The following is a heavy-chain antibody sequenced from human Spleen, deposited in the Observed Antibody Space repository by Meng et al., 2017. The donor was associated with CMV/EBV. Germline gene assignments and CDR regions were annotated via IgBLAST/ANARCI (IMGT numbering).Heavy chain of an antibody. CDR1: GFSLSTSGVG. CDR3: AHRRGFYDSSGYGWYFDL. V-gene: IGHV2-5*02. D-gene: IGHD3-22*01. Sequence: QESGPGLGKPSETLTLTCTFSGFSLSTSGVGVGWIRQPPGKALEWLALIYWDDDKRYSPSLKSRLTITKDTSKNQVVLTMTNMDPVDTATYYCAHRRGFYDSSGYGWYFDLWGRGTLVTVSS. J-gene: IGHJ2*01. CDR2: IYWDDDK.